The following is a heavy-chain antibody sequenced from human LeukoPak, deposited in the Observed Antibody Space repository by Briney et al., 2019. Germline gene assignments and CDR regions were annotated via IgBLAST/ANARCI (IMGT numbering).Heavy chain of an antibody. V-gene: IGHV3-30*18. Sequence: PGRSLRLSCAAPGFTFSSYGMHWVRQAPGKGLEWVAVISYDGSNKYYADSVKGRFTISRDNSKNTLYLQMNSLRAEDTAVYYCAKDKGFLGSGYPAHFDYWGQGTLVTVSS. CDR2: ISYDGSNK. CDR1: GFTFSSYG. CDR3: AKDKGFLGSGYPAHFDY. J-gene: IGHJ4*02. D-gene: IGHD3-22*01.